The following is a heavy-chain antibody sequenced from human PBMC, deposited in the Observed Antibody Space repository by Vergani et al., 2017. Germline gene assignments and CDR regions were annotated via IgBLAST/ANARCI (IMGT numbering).Heavy chain of an antibody. CDR1: GYTFTSYA. CDR3: ARAKRGRIAVSAADT. V-gene: IGHV7-4-1*02. J-gene: IGHJ5*02. Sequence: QAQLVQSGPELKKPGASVKVSCKASGYTFTSYALHWVRQAPGQGLEWLGWINTNTETPTDAQAFTGRCVFSLDTSVNTAFLQISGLTAEDTALYYCARAKRGRIAVSAADTWGQGTLVTVSS. D-gene: IGHD6-19*01. CDR2: INTNTETP.